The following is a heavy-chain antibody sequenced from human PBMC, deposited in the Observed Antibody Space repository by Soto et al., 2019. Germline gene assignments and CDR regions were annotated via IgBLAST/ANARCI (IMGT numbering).Heavy chain of an antibody. D-gene: IGHD5-12*01. CDR1: GYTFTSYA. CDR3: ATPIVAFY. V-gene: IGHV1-3*01. J-gene: IGHJ4*02. Sequence: ASVKVSCKASGYTFTSYAIHWVRQAPGQRLEWMGWINAGNGNTKYSQKFQGRVIITRDTSAGTAYMELRSLRSEDTAVYYCATPIVAFYWGQGTLVTVSA. CDR2: INAGNGNT.